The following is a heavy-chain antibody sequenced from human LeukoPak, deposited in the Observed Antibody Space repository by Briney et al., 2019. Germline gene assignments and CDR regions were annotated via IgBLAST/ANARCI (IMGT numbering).Heavy chain of an antibody. V-gene: IGHV4-59*01. CDR2: IYYSGST. Sequence: ASETLSLTCTVSGGSISSYYWSWIRQPPGKGLEWIGYIYYSGSTNYNPSLKSRVTISVDTSKNQFSLKLSSVTAADTAVYYCARDYYDSSGYYFDYWGQGTLVTVSS. CDR3: ARDYYDSSGYYFDY. D-gene: IGHD3-22*01. CDR1: GGSISSYY. J-gene: IGHJ4*02.